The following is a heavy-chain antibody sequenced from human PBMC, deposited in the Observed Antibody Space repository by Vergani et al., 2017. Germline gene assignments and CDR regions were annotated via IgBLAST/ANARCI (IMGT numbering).Heavy chain of an antibody. CDR3: VRGGRGDHGDFWSRLGP. CDR1: GFRFSSYG. D-gene: IGHD3-3*01. V-gene: IGHV3-33*01. Sequence: VHLAESGGGFFQPGGSLRLSCSASGFRFSSYGMNWVRQAPGKGLEWVAVIWYDGSNKYYADSVKGRFTIYKDNTVDMLSLQMNSLRPDDTAVYYCVRGGRGDHGDFWSRLGPWGQGTRVIVSS. J-gene: IGHJ5*02. CDR2: IWYDGSNK.